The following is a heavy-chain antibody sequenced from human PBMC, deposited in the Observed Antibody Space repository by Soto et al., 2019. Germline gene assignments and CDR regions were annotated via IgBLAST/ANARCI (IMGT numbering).Heavy chain of an antibody. J-gene: IGHJ6*03. V-gene: IGHV4-39*01. CDR3: ARHVGGYYYYMDV. Sequence: QLQLQESGPGLVKPSETLSLTCIVSGGSISSSSYYWGWIRQPPGKGLEWIGSIYYSGNTYYNPSLKGRVTISVDTFKNHFSLKLSSVTAADTAVYYCARHVGGYYYYMDVWGKGTTVTVSS. CDR2: IYYSGNT. D-gene: IGHD2-15*01. CDR1: GGSISSSSYY.